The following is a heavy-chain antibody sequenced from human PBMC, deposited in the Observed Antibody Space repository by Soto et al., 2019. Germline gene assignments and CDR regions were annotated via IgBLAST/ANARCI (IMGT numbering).Heavy chain of an antibody. CDR1: GFTFSSYS. CDR2: ITGSSSYI. J-gene: IGHJ4*02. Sequence: EVQLVESGGGLVKPGGSLRLSCAASGFTFSSYSMNWVRQAPGKGLEWVSSITGSSSYIYYAYSVKGRFTISRDNAKNSLYLQMNSLRAEDTAVYYCARDVYYYDSSAYWAYWGQGTLVTVSS. CDR3: ARDVYYYDSSAYWAY. V-gene: IGHV3-21*02. D-gene: IGHD3-22*01.